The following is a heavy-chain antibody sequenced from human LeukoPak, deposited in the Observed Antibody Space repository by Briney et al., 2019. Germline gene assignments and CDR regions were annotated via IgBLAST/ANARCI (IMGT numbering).Heavy chain of an antibody. Sequence: GGSLRLSCAASGFAFTNYAMNWVRLAPGKGLEWVSSISDSGGSTYYADSAKGRFTISRDNSKNTLYLQMDSLRAEDTAVYYCAKDGGLDYWGQGTLVTVSS. CDR1: GFAFTNYA. CDR3: AKDGGLDY. D-gene: IGHD2-15*01. J-gene: IGHJ4*02. V-gene: IGHV3-23*01. CDR2: ISDSGGST.